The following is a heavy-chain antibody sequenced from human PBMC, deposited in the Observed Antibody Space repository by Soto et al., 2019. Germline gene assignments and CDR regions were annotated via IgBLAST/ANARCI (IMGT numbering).Heavy chain of an antibody. CDR3: ARVIRERYYYDSSGYYYFDY. CDR1: GGSISSGDYY. D-gene: IGHD3-22*01. Sequence: SETLSLTCTVSGGSISSGDYYWSWIRQPPGKGLEWIGYIYYSGSTYYNPSLKSRVTISVDTSKNQFSLKLSSVTAADTAVYFCARVIRERYYYDSSGYYYFDYWGQGTLVTVSS. CDR2: IYYSGST. V-gene: IGHV4-30-4*01. J-gene: IGHJ4*02.